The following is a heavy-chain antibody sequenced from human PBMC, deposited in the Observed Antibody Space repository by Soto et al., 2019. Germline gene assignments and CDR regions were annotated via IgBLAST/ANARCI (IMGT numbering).Heavy chain of an antibody. J-gene: IGHJ6*02. V-gene: IGHV3-33*01. Sequence: GGSLRLSCAASGFTFSSYVMHWVRQAPGKGLEWVAVIWYDGSNKYYADSVKGRFTISRDNSKNTLYLQMNSLRAEDTAVYYCAREDIVVVPAADGLYYYYYGMDVWGQGTTVTVSS. CDR1: GFTFSSYV. CDR2: IWYDGSNK. D-gene: IGHD2-2*01. CDR3: AREDIVVVPAADGLYYYYYGMDV.